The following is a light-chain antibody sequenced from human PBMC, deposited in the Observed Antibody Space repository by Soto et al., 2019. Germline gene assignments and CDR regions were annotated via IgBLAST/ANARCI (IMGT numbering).Light chain of an antibody. V-gene: IGLV2-14*01. CDR2: GVS. CDR3: CSYTSSGTFV. J-gene: IGLJ1*01. Sequence: QSALTQPASVSGSPGQSITISCTGTSSDVGGYNYVSWYQQHPGKAPKLMIYGVSNRPSGVSNRFSASKSDNTASLTISGLQDADEADYYCCSYTSSGTFVFGSGTQVTVL. CDR1: SSDVGGYNY.